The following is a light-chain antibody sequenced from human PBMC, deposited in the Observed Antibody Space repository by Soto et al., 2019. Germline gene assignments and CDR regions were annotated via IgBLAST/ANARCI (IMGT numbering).Light chain of an antibody. Sequence: EIVLTQSPDTLSLSPGERATLSCRASQSVSTYYLAWYQQKPGQAPRLLIYGASTRASGIPDRFSGSGSGADFTLTISTLEPEDIAVYFCQQYAVSPLTFGGGTKVEIK. J-gene: IGKJ4*01. CDR2: GAS. V-gene: IGKV3-20*01. CDR1: QSVSTYY. CDR3: QQYAVSPLT.